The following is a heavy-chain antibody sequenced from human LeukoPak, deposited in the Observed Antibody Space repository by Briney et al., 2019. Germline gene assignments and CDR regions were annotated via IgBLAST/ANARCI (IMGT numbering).Heavy chain of an antibody. V-gene: IGHV4-38-2*02. CDR2: IYHSGST. Sequence: SETLSLTCTVSGYSISSAYYWGWIRQPPGGGLEWIGNIYHSGSTYYNPSLKSRVSISVDTSKNQFSLKLSSVTAADTAVYYCARSIYGVGPFDYWGQGTLVTVFS. D-gene: IGHD6-6*01. CDR3: ARSIYGVGPFDY. CDR1: GYSISSAYY. J-gene: IGHJ4*02.